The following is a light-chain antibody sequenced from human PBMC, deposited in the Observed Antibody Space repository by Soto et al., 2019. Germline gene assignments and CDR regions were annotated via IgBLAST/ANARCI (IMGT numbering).Light chain of an antibody. CDR2: GAS. CDR1: QSVGSNY. J-gene: IGKJ4*01. CDR3: QQYNNWPLT. V-gene: IGKV3-20*01. Sequence: EILLTQSPGTLSLSPGERATLSCRASQSVGSNYLAWYQQKPGQAPRILIFGASGRATGIPDRFSGSGSGTDFTLTISSLQSEDFAGYYCQQYNNWPLTFGGGTKVDI.